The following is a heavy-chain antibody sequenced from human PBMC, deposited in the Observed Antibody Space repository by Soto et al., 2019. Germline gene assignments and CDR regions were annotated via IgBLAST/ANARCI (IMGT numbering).Heavy chain of an antibody. CDR2: IWYDGSNK. CDR3: ARGLSNDYSLGY. J-gene: IGHJ4*02. V-gene: IGHV3-33*01. Sequence: GGSLRLSCAASGFTFSSYGMHWVRQAPGKGLEWVAVIWYDGSNKYYADSVKGRFTISRDNSKNTLYLQMNSLRAEDTAVYYCARGLSNDYSLGYWGQGTLVTVSS. CDR1: GFTFSSYG. D-gene: IGHD4-4*01.